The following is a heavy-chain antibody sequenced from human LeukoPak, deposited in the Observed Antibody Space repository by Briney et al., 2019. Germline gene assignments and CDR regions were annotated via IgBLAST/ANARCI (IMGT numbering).Heavy chain of an antibody. CDR3: AKGEYYYDSSGDY. CDR1: GFTFSSYG. J-gene: IGHJ4*02. D-gene: IGHD3-22*01. Sequence: GGSLRLSCAASGFTFSSYGMHWVRQAPGKGLEGVAVIWYDGSNKYYADSVKGRFTISRDSSKNTLYLQMNSLRAEDTAVYYCAKGEYYYDSSGDYWGQGTLVTVSS. CDR2: IWYDGSNK. V-gene: IGHV3-33*06.